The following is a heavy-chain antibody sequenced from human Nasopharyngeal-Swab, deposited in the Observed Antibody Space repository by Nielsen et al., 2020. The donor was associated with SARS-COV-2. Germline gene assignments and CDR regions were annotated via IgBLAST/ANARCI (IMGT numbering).Heavy chain of an antibody. V-gene: IGHV4-4*02. Sequence: SETLSLTCAVSGGSISSSNWWSWVRQPPGKGLEWIGEIYHSGSTNYNPSLKSRVTTSVDKSKNQFSLKLSSVTAADTAVYYCARERRIAAAATRYFDLWGRGTLVTVSS. CDR1: GGSISSSNW. CDR2: IYHSGST. CDR3: ARERRIAAAATRYFDL. D-gene: IGHD6-13*01. J-gene: IGHJ2*01.